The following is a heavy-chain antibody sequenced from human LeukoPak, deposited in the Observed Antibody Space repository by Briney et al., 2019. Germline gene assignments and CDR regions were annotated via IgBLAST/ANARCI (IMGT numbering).Heavy chain of an antibody. CDR1: GYTFTSFG. Sequence: GASVKVSCKASGYTFTSFGISWVRQAPGQGLEWMGWISTYNGDTNYAQNIQGRVTMTTDTSTSTAYMELRSLRSDDTAVYYCARDGPPFHPNDYWGQGTLVTVSS. J-gene: IGHJ4*02. CDR2: ISTYNGDT. D-gene: IGHD3-3*02. V-gene: IGHV1-18*01. CDR3: ARDGPPFHPNDY.